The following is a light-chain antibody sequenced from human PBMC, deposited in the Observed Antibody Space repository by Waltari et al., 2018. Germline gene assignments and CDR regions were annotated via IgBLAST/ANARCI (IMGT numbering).Light chain of an antibody. CDR1: QSVSSN. V-gene: IGKV3D-15*01. CDR3: QQYNIWPPIT. J-gene: IGKJ5*01. Sequence: EIVMTQSPATLSVSPGERATLSCRASQSVSSNLAWYQQKPGQAPRLLISGASTRATGIPARFSGTGSGTEFILTISSLQSEDFAIYYCQQYNIWPPITFGQGTRLQIK. CDR2: GAS.